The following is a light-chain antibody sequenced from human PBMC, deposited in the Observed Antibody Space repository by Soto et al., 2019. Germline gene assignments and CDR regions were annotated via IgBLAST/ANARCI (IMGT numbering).Light chain of an antibody. CDR1: QSVSTN. CDR3: QKYNDWWT. V-gene: IGKV3-15*01. CDR2: GAS. Sequence: EIVMTQSPATLSVFPGERATLSCRASQSVSTNLTWYQQKPGQAPRLLMYGASTRATGVPARFSGSGSGTEFTLTISSLQSEDFAVYYCQKYNDWWTFGQGTKVDIK. J-gene: IGKJ1*01.